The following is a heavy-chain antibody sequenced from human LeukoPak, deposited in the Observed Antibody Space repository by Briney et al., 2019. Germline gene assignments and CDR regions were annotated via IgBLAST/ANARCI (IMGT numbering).Heavy chain of an antibody. Sequence: ASVKVSCKSSGYSFTGYYIHLVRQSPGHQLKCIGSINPNSGATKYAQKFPGRGTMTRHTSTNTLYIELSSLQSDHTAPYNRATESALPPAHDAFDTWAQGPRVTVSS. J-gene: IGHJ3*02. CDR3: ATESALPPAHDAFDT. CDR1: GYSFTGYY. CDR2: INPNSGAT. V-gene: IGHV1-2*02.